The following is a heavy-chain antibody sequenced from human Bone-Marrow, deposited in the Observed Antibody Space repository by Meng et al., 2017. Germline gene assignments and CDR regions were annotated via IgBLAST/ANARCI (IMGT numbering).Heavy chain of an antibody. CDR2: ITGSGGST. D-gene: IGHD1-26*01. Sequence: VHLVGSGGGLVQAGGSLRLSWAASGFTFSSYAMSWVRQAPGKGLEWLSAITGSGGSTYYADSVKGRFTISRDNSKNTLYLQMNSLRAEDTAIHYCGKQYSGSYEYWGQGTLVTGSS. V-gene: IGHV3-23*04. CDR1: GFTFSSYA. CDR3: GKQYSGSYEY. J-gene: IGHJ4*02.